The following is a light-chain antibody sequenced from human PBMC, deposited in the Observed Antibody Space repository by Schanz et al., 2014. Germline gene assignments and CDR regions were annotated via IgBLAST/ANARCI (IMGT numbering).Light chain of an antibody. V-gene: IGLV2-8*01. J-gene: IGLJ2*01. CDR1: SSDVGGYNY. CDR2: EVS. Sequence: QSALTQPRSVSGSPGQSVTISCTGTSSDVGGYNYVSWYQQHPGKAPKLMIYEVSKRPSGVPDRFSGSKSGNTASLTVSGLQDEDEADYYCSSYAGNNNLRVLFGGGTKVTVL. CDR3: SSYAGNNNLRVL.